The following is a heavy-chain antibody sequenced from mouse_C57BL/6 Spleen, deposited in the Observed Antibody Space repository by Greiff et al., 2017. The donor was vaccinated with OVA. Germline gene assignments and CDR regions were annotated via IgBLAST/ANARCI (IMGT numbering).Heavy chain of an antibody. J-gene: IGHJ1*03. D-gene: IGHD1-1*01. CDR1: GYTFTSYW. CDR2: IHPNSGST. Sequence: QVQLQQPGAELVMPGASVKLSCKASGYTFTSYWMHWVKQRPGQGLAWIGMIHPNSGSTTYNEKFKSKATLTVEKSSRKADMRLGILTSEYSAVYYCARSRDYYGSSYGWYFDVWGTGTTVTVSS. CDR3: ARSRDYYGSSYGWYFDV. V-gene: IGHV1-64*01.